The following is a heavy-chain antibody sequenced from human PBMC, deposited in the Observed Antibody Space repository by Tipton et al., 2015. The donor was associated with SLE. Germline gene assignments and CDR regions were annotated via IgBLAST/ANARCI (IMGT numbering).Heavy chain of an antibody. CDR3: ARVRRDSSSWGLDY. CDR1: GGSISSSGFY. Sequence: TLSLTCSVSGGSISSSGFYWGRIRQPPGKGLEWIGSLFYSGSTYYNSSLKGRVTISLESSKNQFSLKLTSVTAADTAVYYCARVRRDSSSWGLDYWGQGTLITVSS. J-gene: IGHJ4*02. CDR2: LFYSGST. D-gene: IGHD6-13*01. V-gene: IGHV4-39*07.